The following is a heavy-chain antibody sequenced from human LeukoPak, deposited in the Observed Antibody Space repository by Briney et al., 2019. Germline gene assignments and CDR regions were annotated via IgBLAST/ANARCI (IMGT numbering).Heavy chain of an antibody. J-gene: IGHJ5*02. CDR1: GGSLSGYY. V-gene: IGHV4-34*01. CDR3: ARNGMSGFAFAP. CDR2: ISHSGGT. D-gene: IGHD3-3*01. Sequence: SETLSLTCAVYGGSLSGYYWSWIRQPPGKGLEWIGEISHSGGTNYNPSLKSRVTISADSPRSHFSLRLSSVTAADTAVYYCARNGMSGFAFAPWGQGTLVTVSS.